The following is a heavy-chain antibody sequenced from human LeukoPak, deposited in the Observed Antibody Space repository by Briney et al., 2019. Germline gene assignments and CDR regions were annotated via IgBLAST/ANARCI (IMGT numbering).Heavy chain of an antibody. CDR1: GYSFTNCC. Sequence: GESLKISCTASGYSFTNCCIGWVRQMPGRGRAWMGIIEPSDSETRYTPYFQGQVTISADQSLSTAYLQWNSLKSSDTAMYYCARQTAMGRSGDYWGQGTLVIVSS. V-gene: IGHV5-51*01. J-gene: IGHJ4*02. CDR3: ARQTAMGRSGDY. D-gene: IGHD5-18*01. CDR2: IEPSDSET.